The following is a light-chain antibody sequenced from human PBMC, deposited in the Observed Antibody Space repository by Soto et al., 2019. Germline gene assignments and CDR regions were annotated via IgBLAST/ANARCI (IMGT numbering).Light chain of an antibody. Sequence: DIQMTQSPSTLSGSVGDRVTITCRASQSISSWLAWYQQKPGKAPKLLIYDASSLESGVPSRFSGSGSGTEFTLTISSLQPDDFATYYCQQYNSAFGQGTRLEI. CDR2: DAS. CDR3: QQYNSA. J-gene: IGKJ5*01. V-gene: IGKV1-5*01. CDR1: QSISSW.